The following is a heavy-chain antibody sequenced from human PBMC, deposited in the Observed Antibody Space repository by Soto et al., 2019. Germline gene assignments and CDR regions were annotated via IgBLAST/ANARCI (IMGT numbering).Heavy chain of an antibody. CDR3: ARLGYSSSWSKKGAFDI. Sequence: SETLSLTCTVSGGSISSSFYFWDWIRQPPGKGLEWIGSIFYSGSTYYNPSLKSRVTISVDTSKNQFSLNLSSVTAADTALYYCARLGYSSSWSKKGAFDIWGQGTMVTVSS. V-gene: IGHV4-39*01. D-gene: IGHD6-13*01. CDR2: IFYSGST. CDR1: GGSISSSFYF. J-gene: IGHJ3*02.